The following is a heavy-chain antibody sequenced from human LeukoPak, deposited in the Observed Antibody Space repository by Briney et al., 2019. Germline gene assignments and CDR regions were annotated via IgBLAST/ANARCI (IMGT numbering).Heavy chain of an antibody. J-gene: IGHJ4*02. D-gene: IGHD4-17*01. Sequence: SVKVSCKVSGDSFSTYAISWVRQAPGQGLEWMGGVIPIFVTTNYTQRFQGRLTITADKSTNTAYMELSSLSFEDTAVYYCARGVTPVTTTLDYWGQGTLVTVSS. V-gene: IGHV1-69*06. CDR1: GDSFSTYA. CDR3: ARGVTPVTTTLDY. CDR2: VIPIFVTT.